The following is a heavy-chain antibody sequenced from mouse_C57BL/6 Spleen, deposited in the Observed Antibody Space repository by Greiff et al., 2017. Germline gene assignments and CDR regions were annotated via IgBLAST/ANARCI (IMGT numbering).Heavy chain of an antibody. Sequence: QVQLQQSGPELVKPGASVKFSCKASGYAFSSSWMNWVKQRPGKGLEWIGRIYPGDGDTNYNGKFKGKATLTADKSSSTAYMQLSSLTSEDSAVYFCARQTGTFDYWGQGTTLTVSS. V-gene: IGHV1-82*01. CDR1: GYAFSSSW. CDR2: IYPGDGDT. CDR3: ARQTGTFDY. J-gene: IGHJ2*01. D-gene: IGHD4-1*01.